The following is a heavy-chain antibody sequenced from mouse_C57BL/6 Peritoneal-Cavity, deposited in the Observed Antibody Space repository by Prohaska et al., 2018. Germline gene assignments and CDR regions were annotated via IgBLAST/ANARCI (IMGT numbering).Heavy chain of an antibody. CDR3: GTYYSNYWFAY. CDR2: IKSDSSTI. Sequence: EVKLFQSGAGLVQPGGSLKLSCAASGIDFSRYWMSWVRRAPGKGLEWIGEIKSDSSTINYAPSLKDKCIISRDNAKNTLFLKRGKVRSEDTALWYCGTYYSNYWFAYWGQRTLVTVSA. V-gene: IGHV4-1*01. D-gene: IGHD2-5*01. J-gene: IGHJ3*01. CDR1: GIDFSRYW.